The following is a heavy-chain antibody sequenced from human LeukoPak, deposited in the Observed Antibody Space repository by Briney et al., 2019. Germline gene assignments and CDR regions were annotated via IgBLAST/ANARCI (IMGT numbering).Heavy chain of an antibody. CDR2: ISGSGGST. CDR3: VRETWGKFDY. D-gene: IGHD3-16*01. J-gene: IGHJ4*02. V-gene: IGHV3-23*01. CDR1: GFTFSSYG. Sequence: PGGSLRLSCAASGFTFSSYGMSWVRQAPGKGLEWVSAISGSGGSTYYADSLKGRFTISRDNAKNSLYLQMNSLRAEDTAVYYCVRETWGKFDYWGQGTLVTVSS.